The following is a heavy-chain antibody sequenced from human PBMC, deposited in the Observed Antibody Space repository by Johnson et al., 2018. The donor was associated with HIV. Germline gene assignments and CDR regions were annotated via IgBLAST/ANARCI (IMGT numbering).Heavy chain of an antibody. J-gene: IGHJ3*02. CDR1: GFTFDDHG. CDR2: INWNGGST. Sequence: MQLVESGGSVVRPGGSLRLSCAASGFTFDDHGMSWVRQAPGKGLEWVSGINWNGGSTGYADSVKGRFTISRDNAKNSLYLQMNSLRAEDTAVYYCARDGGINYFGVVTPEAFDIWGQGTMVTVSS. V-gene: IGHV3-20*04. CDR3: ARDGGINYFGVVTPEAFDI. D-gene: IGHD3-3*01.